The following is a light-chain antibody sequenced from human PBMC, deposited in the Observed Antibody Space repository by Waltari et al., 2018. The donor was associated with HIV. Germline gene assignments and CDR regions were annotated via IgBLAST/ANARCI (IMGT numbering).Light chain of an antibody. Sequence: DIQMTQSPSSVSVAVGGAVSINCRASQNIGKTLAWYQLKSNKAPRLLIYEASRLDDGVPALFRGSGSRSNCSLDITNLQPEDYGTYICQQAKTFPHTFAGGTRV. CDR3: QQAKTFPHT. V-gene: IGKV1-12*01. CDR2: EAS. CDR1: QNIGKT. J-gene: IGKJ4*01.